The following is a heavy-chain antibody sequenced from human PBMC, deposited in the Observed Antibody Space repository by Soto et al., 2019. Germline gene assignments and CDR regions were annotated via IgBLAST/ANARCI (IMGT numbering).Heavy chain of an antibody. V-gene: IGHV4-4*07. Sequence: SETLSLTCTVSGGSISSYYWSWIRQPAGKGLEWIGRIYTSGSTNYNPSLKSRVTMSVDTSKNQFSLKLSSVTAADTAVYYCARDRASGDFWSGYYGEMGLFDIWGQGTMVT. CDR2: IYTSGST. CDR1: GGSISSYY. D-gene: IGHD3-3*01. J-gene: IGHJ3*02. CDR3: ARDRASGDFWSGYYGEMGLFDI.